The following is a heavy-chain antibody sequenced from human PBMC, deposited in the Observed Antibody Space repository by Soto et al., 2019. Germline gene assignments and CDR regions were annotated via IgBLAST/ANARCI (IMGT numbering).Heavy chain of an antibody. CDR3: ARVEVDSSSWAFDY. V-gene: IGHV4-31*03. D-gene: IGHD6-13*01. CDR2: IYYSGST. CDR1: GGSISSGGYY. Sequence: QVQLQESGPGLVKPSQTLSLTCTVSGGSISSGGYYWSWIRQHPGKGLEWIGYIYYSGSTYYNPSLKSRVTISVDTSKNQFSLKLSSLTAADTAVYYCARVEVDSSSWAFDYWGQGTLVTVSS. J-gene: IGHJ4*02.